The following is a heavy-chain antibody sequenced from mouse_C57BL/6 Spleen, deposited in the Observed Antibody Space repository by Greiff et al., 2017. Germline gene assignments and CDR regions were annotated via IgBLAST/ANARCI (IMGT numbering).Heavy chain of an antibody. D-gene: IGHD2-3*01. J-gene: IGHJ4*01. V-gene: IGHV1-54*01. CDR2: INPGSGGT. CDR3: ARPGDGYFSYAMDY. CDR1: GYAFTNYL. Sequence: QVQLQQSGAELVRPGTSVKVSCKASGYAFTNYLIEWVKQRPGQGLEWIGVINPGSGGTNYNEKFKGKATLTADKSSSTAYMQLSSLTSEDSAVYFCARPGDGYFSYAMDYWGQGTSVTVSS.